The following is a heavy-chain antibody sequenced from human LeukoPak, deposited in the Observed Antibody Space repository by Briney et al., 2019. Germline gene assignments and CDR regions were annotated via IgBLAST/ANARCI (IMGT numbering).Heavy chain of an antibody. CDR3: ARGRRGRYNWFDP. V-gene: IGHV1-8*01. CDR2: TNPNSGNT. CDR1: GYTFTSYD. D-gene: IGHD2-15*01. Sequence: ASVKVSCKASGYTFTSYDIIWVRQATGQGLEWMGWTNPNSGNTGYAQKFQGRVTMTRNTSISTAYMELSSLRSEDTAVYYCARGRRGRYNWFDPWGQGTLVTVSS. J-gene: IGHJ5*02.